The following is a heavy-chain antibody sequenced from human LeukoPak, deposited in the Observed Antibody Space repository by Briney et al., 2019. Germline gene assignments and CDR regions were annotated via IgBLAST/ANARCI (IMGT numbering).Heavy chain of an antibody. Sequence: GGSLRLSCAASGFTFSSYWMHWVRQAPGKGLVWVSRINSDGSSTSYADSVKGRFTISRDNAKNTLYLQMNSLRAEDTAVCYCAMCFLYCSSTSAYYYGMDVWGQGTTVTVSS. CDR2: INSDGSST. V-gene: IGHV3-74*01. CDR3: AMCFLYCSSTSAYYYGMDV. J-gene: IGHJ6*02. D-gene: IGHD2-2*01. CDR1: GFTFSSYW.